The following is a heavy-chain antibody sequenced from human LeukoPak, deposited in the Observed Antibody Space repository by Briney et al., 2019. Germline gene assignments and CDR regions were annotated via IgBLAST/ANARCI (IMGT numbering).Heavy chain of an antibody. CDR2: IWYDGSNK. D-gene: IGHD5-12*01. V-gene: IGHV3-33*01. CDR1: GFTFSSYG. Sequence: GGSLRLSCAASGFTFSSYGMHWVRQAPGKGLEWVAVIWYDGSNKYYADSVKGRFTISRDNSKNTLYLQMNSLRAEDTAVYYCARDATNDPYSGYDYVHAWGYYYGMDVWGQGTTVTASS. CDR3: ARDATNDPYSGYDYVHAWGYYYGMDV. J-gene: IGHJ6*02.